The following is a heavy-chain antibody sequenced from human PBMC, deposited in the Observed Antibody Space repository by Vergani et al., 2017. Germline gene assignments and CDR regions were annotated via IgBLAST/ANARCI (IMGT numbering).Heavy chain of an antibody. V-gene: IGHV4-34*02. CDR1: GGLFRGYY. CDR3: ARHGPGYYHYYMHI. D-gene: IGHD2-8*01. CDR2: IDHSGSA. Sequence: QVQLQQSGAGLLKPSETLSLMCGLYGGLFRGYYWSWIRQSPGKGLEWIGEIDHSGSANYNPSLKTRVIISVDISKNQFSLKLTSVTAADTAVYYCARHGPGYYHYYMHIWGKGTTVTVSS. J-gene: IGHJ6*03.